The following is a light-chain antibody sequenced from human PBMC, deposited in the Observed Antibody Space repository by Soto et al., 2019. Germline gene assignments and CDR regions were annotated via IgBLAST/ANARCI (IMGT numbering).Light chain of an antibody. CDR2: DAS. CDR3: QQRDKWPIT. J-gene: IGKJ5*01. Sequence: EFVLTQSPGTLSLSPGERATLSCRASQTVRNNYLAWYQQKPGQAPRLLIYDASSRATGIPDRFSGGGSGTDFTLTISRLEPEDFAVYYCQQRDKWPITFGQGTRLEIK. CDR1: QTVRNNY. V-gene: IGKV3D-20*02.